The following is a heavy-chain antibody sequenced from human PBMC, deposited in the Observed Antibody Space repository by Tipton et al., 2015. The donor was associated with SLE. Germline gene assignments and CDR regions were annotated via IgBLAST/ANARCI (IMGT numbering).Heavy chain of an antibody. D-gene: IGHD1-26*01. J-gene: IGHJ4*02. V-gene: IGHV4-61*02. Sequence: TLSLTCTVLGGSISSGSYYWSWIRQPAGKGLKWIGRVHTSGSTNYNPSLRSRVTISVDTSKNQFSLNLNSVTAADTAVYFCAREATRGHFDFWGQGTLVTVSS. CDR2: VHTSGST. CDR3: AREATRGHFDF. CDR1: GGSISSGSYY.